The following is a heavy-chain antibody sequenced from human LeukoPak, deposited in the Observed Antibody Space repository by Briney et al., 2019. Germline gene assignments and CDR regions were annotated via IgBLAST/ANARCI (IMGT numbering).Heavy chain of an antibody. CDR1: GDFITAYY. Sequence: SETLSLTCTVSGDFITAYYWSWIRQPPGKGLEWIGYVYYSGSTEYNPSLRSRVTISLEMSKHQFSLNLTSVTAADTAVYFCASSTSTDPQLDPWGQGTLVTVSS. D-gene: IGHD2/OR15-2a*01. CDR3: ASSTSTDPQLDP. V-gene: IGHV4-59*12. J-gene: IGHJ5*02. CDR2: VYYSGST.